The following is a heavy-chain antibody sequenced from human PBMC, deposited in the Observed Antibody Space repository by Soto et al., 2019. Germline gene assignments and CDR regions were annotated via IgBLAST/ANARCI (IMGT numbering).Heavy chain of an antibody. CDR1: GFNFNSYT. D-gene: IGHD2-15*01. V-gene: IGHV3-21*01. J-gene: IGHJ6*02. CDR3: ARDCSGGSCYPGMDV. Sequence: GGSLRLSCAASGFNFNSYTINWVRQAPGKRLEWLSSISSSGYIFSTDSVRGRFTISRDNAKNSVCLQINSLRAEDTAVYFCARDCSGGSCYPGMDVWGQGTTVTVSS. CDR2: ISSSGYI.